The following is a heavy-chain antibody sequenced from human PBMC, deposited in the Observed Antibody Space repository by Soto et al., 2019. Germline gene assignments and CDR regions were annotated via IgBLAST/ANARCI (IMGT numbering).Heavy chain of an antibody. CDR1: GFTFTSSA. CDR3: ASSYSNYALIDYYYYGMDV. J-gene: IGHJ6*02. D-gene: IGHD4-4*01. CDR2: FDPEDGET. Sequence: ASVKVSCKASGFTFTSSAVHWVRQAPGKGLEWMGGFDPEDGETIYAQKFQGRVTMTEDTSTDTAYMELSSLRSEDTAVYYCASSYSNYALIDYYYYGMDVWGQ. V-gene: IGHV1-24*01.